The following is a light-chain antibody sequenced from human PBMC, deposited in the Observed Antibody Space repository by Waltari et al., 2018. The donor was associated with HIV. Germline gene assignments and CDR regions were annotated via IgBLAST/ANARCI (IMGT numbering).Light chain of an antibody. CDR2: DVS. CDR3: KSKTSSSTPCV. CDR1: SSDIGAYNS. Sequence: QSALTQPASVSGSPGQSITISCTGSSSDIGAYNSVSWYQQHPGKAPKLIIYDVSNRPSGVSGRFSGLQAEDEADYFCKSKTSSSTPCVFGTGTKVAVL. J-gene: IGLJ1*01. V-gene: IGLV2-14*03.